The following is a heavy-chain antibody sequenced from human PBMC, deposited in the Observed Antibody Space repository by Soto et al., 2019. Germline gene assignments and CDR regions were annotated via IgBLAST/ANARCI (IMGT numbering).Heavy chain of an antibody. Sequence: EVQLLESGGGLVQPGGSLRLSCAASGFTFSSYGMTWVRQAPGKVLEWVSFSSATGAGTYYADSVKGRFTISRDNSKNTLYLHMTCLRADDTAVYYCAKDRRAGGNYGFYADFWCQGAMVIVSS. CDR1: GFTFSSYG. V-gene: IGHV3-23*01. CDR2: SSATGAGT. D-gene: IGHD1-7*01. CDR3: AKDRRAGGNYGFYADF. J-gene: IGHJ4*02.